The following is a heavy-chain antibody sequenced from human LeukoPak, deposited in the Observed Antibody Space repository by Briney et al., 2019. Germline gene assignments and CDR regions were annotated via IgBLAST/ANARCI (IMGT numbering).Heavy chain of an antibody. CDR3: ARAAETYDSSGYYRTFDY. Sequence: GGSLRLSCAASGFTFSSYSMNWVRQAPGKGLEWVSSISSSSYIYYADSVKGRFTISRDNAKNSLYLQMNSLRAEDTAVYYCARAAETYDSSGYYRTFDYWGQGTLVTVSS. D-gene: IGHD3-22*01. V-gene: IGHV3-21*01. CDR1: GFTFSSYS. CDR2: ISSSSYI. J-gene: IGHJ4*02.